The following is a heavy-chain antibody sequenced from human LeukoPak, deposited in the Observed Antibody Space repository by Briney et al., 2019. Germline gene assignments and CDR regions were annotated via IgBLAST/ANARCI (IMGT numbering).Heavy chain of an antibody. CDR3: ARGRSVVVVAALYYFDY. D-gene: IGHD2-15*01. J-gene: IGHJ4*02. Sequence: ASVKVSCKASGGTFSSYAISWVRQAPGQGLEWMGGIIPIFGTANYAQKFQGRVTITADESTSTAYMELSSLRSEDTAVYYCARGRSVVVVAALYYFDYWGQGTLVTVSS. CDR2: IIPIFGTA. CDR1: GGTFSSYA. V-gene: IGHV1-69*01.